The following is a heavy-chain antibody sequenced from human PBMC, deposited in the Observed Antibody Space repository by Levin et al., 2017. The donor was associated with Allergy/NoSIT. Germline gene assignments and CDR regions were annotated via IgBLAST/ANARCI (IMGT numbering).Heavy chain of an antibody. CDR1: GYPFIGYY. D-gene: IGHD6-19*01. CDR3: ARGAVGPPVTGSFFDS. J-gene: IGHJ4*02. CDR2: INPDSGAS. V-gene: IGHV1-2*02. Sequence: ASVKVSCKTSGYPFIGYYIHWVRQAPGQGLEWMAWINPDSGASKYAQKFQGRISMARDKSINTAYMELARLRDDDTAIYFCARGAVGPPVTGSFFDSWGQGTLVTVSS.